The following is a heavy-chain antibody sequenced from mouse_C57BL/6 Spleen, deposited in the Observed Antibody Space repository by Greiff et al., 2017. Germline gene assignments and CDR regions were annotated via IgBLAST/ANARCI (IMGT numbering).Heavy chain of an antibody. Sequence: EVQLQQSGPVLVKPGPSVKISCKASGFTFTDYYMHWVKQTHGKSLAWIGLVYPYNGGTSSNQQFKGKATLTVDTSSSTAYLELNRLTSESAAVYYWASSIPHSDGYYFDYGGQGTTLTVSS. D-gene: IGHD2-3*01. CDR2: VYPYNGGT. CDR3: ASSIPHSDGYYFDY. J-gene: IGHJ2*01. V-gene: IGHV1-36*01. CDR1: GFTFTDYY.